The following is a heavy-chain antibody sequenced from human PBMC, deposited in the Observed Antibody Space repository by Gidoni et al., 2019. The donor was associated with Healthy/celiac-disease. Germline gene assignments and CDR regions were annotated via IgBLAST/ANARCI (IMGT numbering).Heavy chain of an antibody. J-gene: IGHJ3*02. CDR2: INHSGST. V-gene: IGHV4-34*01. Sequence: QVQLQQLGAGLLKPSETLSLTCAVYGGSFSGYYWSWIRQPPGKGLEWIGEINHSGSTNYNPSLKSRVTISVDTSKNQFSLKLSSVTAADTAVYYCARITEYYDQTGHDAFDIWGQGTMVTVSS. CDR3: ARITEYYDQTGHDAFDI. D-gene: IGHD3-22*01. CDR1: GGSFSGYY.